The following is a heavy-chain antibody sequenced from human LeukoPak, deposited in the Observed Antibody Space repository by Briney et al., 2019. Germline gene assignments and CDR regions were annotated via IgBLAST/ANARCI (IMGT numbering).Heavy chain of an antibody. CDR3: ARVYSSSVYNWFDP. Sequence: AGGSLRLSCAASGFTFSSYAMHWVRQAPGKGLEWVAVISYDGSNKYYADSVKGRFTISRDNSKNTLYLQMNSLRAEDTAVYYCARVYSSSVYNWFDPWGQGTLVTVSS. J-gene: IGHJ5*02. V-gene: IGHV3-30*04. D-gene: IGHD6-13*01. CDR2: ISYDGSNK. CDR1: GFTFSSYA.